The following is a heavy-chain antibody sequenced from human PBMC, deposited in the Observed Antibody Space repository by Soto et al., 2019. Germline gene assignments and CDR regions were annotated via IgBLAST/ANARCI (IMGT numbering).Heavy chain of an antibody. Sequence: QVQLVESGGGVVQPGRSLRLSCAASGFTFSSYAMHWVRQAPGKGLEWVAVISYDGSNKYYADSVKGRFTISRDNSKNTLDLQMNSLRAEDTAVYYCARVSAAGTSYYYYGMDVWGQGTTVTVSS. D-gene: IGHD6-13*01. V-gene: IGHV3-30-3*01. J-gene: IGHJ6*02. CDR2: ISYDGSNK. CDR3: ARVSAAGTSYYYYGMDV. CDR1: GFTFSSYA.